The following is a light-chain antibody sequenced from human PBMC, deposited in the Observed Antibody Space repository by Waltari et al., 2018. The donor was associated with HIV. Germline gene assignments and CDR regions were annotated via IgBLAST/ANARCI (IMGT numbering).Light chain of an antibody. J-gene: IGLJ1*01. V-gene: IGLV2-11*01. Sequence: QSALTQPRSVSGSPGQTVTISCTGTSSDVGGYDYVSWFQQHPDKAPKLIIYDVGQRPSGFPDRFSGSKSGNTAFLTISGLQAEDEADYYCCSYAGTYTYVFGSGTEVTAL. CDR3: CSYAGTYTYV. CDR1: SSDVGGYDY. CDR2: DVG.